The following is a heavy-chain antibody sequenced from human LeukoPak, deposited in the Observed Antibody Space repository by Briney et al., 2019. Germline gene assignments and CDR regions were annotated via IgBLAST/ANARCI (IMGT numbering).Heavy chain of an antibody. J-gene: IGHJ4*02. D-gene: IGHD2-8*01. Sequence: LPGGSLRLSCAVSGFTVSGNYMSWVRQAPGKGLEWVSLIYSGGSTYYADSVEGRFTISRDNSKNTLYLQMNRLRGEETAVYYCARDGPYCINGICYRKYYFDYWGQGTLVTVSS. CDR2: IYSGGST. V-gene: IGHV3-66*02. CDR3: ARDGPYCINGICYRKYYFDY. CDR1: GFTVSGNY.